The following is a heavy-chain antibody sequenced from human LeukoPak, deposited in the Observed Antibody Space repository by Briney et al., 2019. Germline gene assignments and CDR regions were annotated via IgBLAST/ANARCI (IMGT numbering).Heavy chain of an antibody. CDR1: GGSISSGGYY. D-gene: IGHD3-10*01. J-gene: IGHJ3*02. V-gene: IGHV4-31*03. CDR2: IYYSGST. Sequence: SETLSLTCTVSGGSISSGGYYWSWIRQHPGTGLEWIGYIYYSGSTYYNPSLKSRVTISVDTSKNQFSLKLSSVTAADTAVYYCARDRYYGSGSYTDAFDIWGQGTMVTVSS. CDR3: ARDRYYGSGSYTDAFDI.